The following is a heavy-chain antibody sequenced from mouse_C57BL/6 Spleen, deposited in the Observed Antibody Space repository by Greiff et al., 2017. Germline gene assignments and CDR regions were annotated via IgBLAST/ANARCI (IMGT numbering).Heavy chain of an antibody. D-gene: IGHD1-1*01. Sequence: QVQLQQPGAELVMPGASVKLSCKASGYTFTSYWMHWVKQRPGQGLEWIGEIDPSDSYTNYNQKFKGKSTLTVDKSSSTAYMQLSSLTSEDSAVYDCERARVTTGVADEWGQGTTRTGSS. J-gene: IGHJ2*01. V-gene: IGHV1-69*01. CDR2: IDPSDSYT. CDR1: GYTFTSYW. CDR3: ERARVTTGVADE.